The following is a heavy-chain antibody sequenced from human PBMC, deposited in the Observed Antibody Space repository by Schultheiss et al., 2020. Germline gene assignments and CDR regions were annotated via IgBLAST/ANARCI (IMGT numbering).Heavy chain of an antibody. CDR3: ARSPVTTLFDY. V-gene: IGHV3-11*01. CDR1: GFTFSDYY. D-gene: IGHD4-17*01. Sequence: GESLKISCAASGFTFSDYYMSWIRQAPGKGLEWVSYISSSGSTIYYADSVKGRFTISRDNAKNSLYLQMNSLRAEDTAVYYCARSPVTTLFDYWGQGTLVTVSS. J-gene: IGHJ4*02. CDR2: ISSSGSTI.